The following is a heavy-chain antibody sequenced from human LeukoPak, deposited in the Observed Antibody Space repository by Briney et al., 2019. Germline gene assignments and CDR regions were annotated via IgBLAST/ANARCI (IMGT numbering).Heavy chain of an antibody. V-gene: IGHV3-23*01. CDR1: GFTFSSYA. J-gene: IGHJ4*02. D-gene: IGHD3-22*01. Sequence: GGSLRLSCASTGFTFSSYAMSWVRQAPGKGLEWVLAISGSGGSTYYADSVKGRFTISRDNSKNTLYLQMNSLRAEDTAVYYCAKAPGDSSGYWECGYWGQGTLVTVSS. CDR2: ISGSGGST. CDR3: AKAPGDSSGYWECGY.